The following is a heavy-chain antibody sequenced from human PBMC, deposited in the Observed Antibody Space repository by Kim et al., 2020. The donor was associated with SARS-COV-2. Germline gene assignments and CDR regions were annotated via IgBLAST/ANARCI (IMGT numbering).Heavy chain of an antibody. Sequence: YSSRTSYNPPRQRRVTISVDTSKNQFSLKVSSVTAADTAVYYCARSLGSWGQGTPVTVSS. D-gene: IGHD2-15*01. V-gene: IGHV4-39*01. J-gene: IGHJ5*02. CDR3: ARSLGS. CDR2: YSSRT.